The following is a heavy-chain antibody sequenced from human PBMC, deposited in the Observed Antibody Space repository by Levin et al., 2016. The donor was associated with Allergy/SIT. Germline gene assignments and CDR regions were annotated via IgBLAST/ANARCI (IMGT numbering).Heavy chain of an antibody. CDR2: INHSGST. D-gene: IGHD3-10*01. V-gene: IGHV4-34*01. CDR3: ARGSFKVITMVLFDI. Sequence: WIRQPPGKGLEWIGEINHSGSTNYNPSLKSRVTISVDTSKNQFSLKLSSVTAADTAVYYCARGSFKVITMVLFDIWGQGTMVTVSS. J-gene: IGHJ3*02.